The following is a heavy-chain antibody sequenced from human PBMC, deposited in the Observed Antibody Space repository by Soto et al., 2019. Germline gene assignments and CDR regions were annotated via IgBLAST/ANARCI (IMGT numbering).Heavy chain of an antibody. J-gene: IGHJ6*02. CDR2: ISGSGGST. V-gene: IGHV3-23*01. CDR3: ATGHPLNGILLFGAPWGDYYYYGMDV. Sequence: GGSLRLSCAASGFTFGSYAMSWVRQAPGKGLEWVSAISGSGGSTYYADSVKGRFTISRDNSKNTLYLQMNSLRAEDTAVYYCATGHPLNGILLFGAPWGDYYYYGMDVWGQGTTVTVSS. D-gene: IGHD3-10*01. CDR1: GFTFGSYA.